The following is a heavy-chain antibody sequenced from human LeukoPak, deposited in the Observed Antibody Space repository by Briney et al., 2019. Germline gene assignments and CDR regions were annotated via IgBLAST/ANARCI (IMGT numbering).Heavy chain of an antibody. CDR1: GFTFSSYE. Sequence: GGSLRLSCAASGFTFSSYEMNWVRQAPGKGLEWVSYISSSGRSIHYADSVKGRFTISRDNAKNSLYLQMNSLRAEDTAVYHCASQISRYCSGGSCYSGWEFYFDSWGQGTPVTVSS. V-gene: IGHV3-48*03. CDR2: ISSSGRSI. D-gene: IGHD2-15*01. CDR3: ASQISRYCSGGSCYSGWEFYFDS. J-gene: IGHJ4*02.